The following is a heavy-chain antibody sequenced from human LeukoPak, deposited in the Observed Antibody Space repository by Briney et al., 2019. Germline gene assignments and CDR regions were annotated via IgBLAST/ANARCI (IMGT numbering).Heavy chain of an antibody. V-gene: IGHV4-61*02. D-gene: IGHD3-3*01. Sequence: SETLSLTCTVSGGSISSGSYYWSWIRQPAGKGLEWIGRIYTSGSTNYNPSLKSRVTISVDTSKNQFSLKLSSVTAADTAVYYCAREYYDFWSGYYSTPYYYYMDVWGKGTTVTVSS. CDR1: GGSISSGSYY. CDR2: IYTSGST. CDR3: AREYYDFWSGYYSTPYYYYMDV. J-gene: IGHJ6*03.